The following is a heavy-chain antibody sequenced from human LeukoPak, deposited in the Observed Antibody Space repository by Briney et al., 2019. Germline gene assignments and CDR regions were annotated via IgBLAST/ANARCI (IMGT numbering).Heavy chain of an antibody. D-gene: IGHD6-6*01. CDR2: ISISSGYI. J-gene: IGHJ4*02. CDR1: GFTFRSYT. CDR3: AREAGSSSSLDF. V-gene: IGHV3-21*01. Sequence: PGGSLRLSCAASGFTFRSYTMNWVRQAPGKGLEWVSSISISSGYIYYADSLKGRFTISRDNAKNSLYLQVSSLRAEDTAVYYCAREAGSSSSLDFWGQGTLVTVSS.